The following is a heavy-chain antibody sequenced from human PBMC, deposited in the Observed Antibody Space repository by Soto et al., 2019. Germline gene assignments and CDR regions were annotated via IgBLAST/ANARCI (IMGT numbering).Heavy chain of an antibody. D-gene: IGHD6-13*01. CDR1: GFTFDDYA. Sequence: EVQLVESGGGLVQPGRSLRLSCAASGFTFDDYAMHRVRQAPGKGLEWVPGSSWNSGTIVYADSVKGRFTISRDNAKNSLYLQMNSLRGEDTALYYCAKDMRGGSSSSRYYYGLDVWGQGTTVTVSS. CDR3: AKDMRGGSSSSRYYYGLDV. J-gene: IGHJ6*02. V-gene: IGHV3-9*01. CDR2: SSWNSGTI.